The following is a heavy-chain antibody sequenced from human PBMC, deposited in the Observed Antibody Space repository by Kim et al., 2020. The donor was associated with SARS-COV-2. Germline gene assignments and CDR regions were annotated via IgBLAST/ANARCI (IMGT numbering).Heavy chain of an antibody. CDR3: ASLYYYDSSGNNWFDP. V-gene: IGHV4-30-2*04. D-gene: IGHD3-22*01. J-gene: IGHJ5*02. Sequence: LQTRVTISVDTSKNQFSLKLSSVTAADTAVYYCASLYYYDSSGNNWFDPWGQGTLVTVSS.